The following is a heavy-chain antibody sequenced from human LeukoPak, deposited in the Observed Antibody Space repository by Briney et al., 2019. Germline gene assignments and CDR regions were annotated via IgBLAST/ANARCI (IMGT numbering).Heavy chain of an antibody. D-gene: IGHD5-18*01. J-gene: IGHJ4*02. CDR2: ISSSGSTI. Sequence: GGSLRLSCAASGFTFSSYEMNWVRQAPGEGLEWVSYISSSGSTIYYADSVKGRFTISRDNAKNSLYLQMSSLRAEDTAVYYCVKDPRYSYGSWGQGTLVTVSS. CDR1: GFTFSSYE. CDR3: VKDPRYSYGS. V-gene: IGHV3-48*03.